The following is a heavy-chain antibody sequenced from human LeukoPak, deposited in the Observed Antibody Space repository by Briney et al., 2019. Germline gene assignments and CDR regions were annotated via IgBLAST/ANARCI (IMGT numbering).Heavy chain of an antibody. CDR1: GGSISSYY. Sequence: SETLSLTCTVPGGSISSYYWSWIRQPPGKGLEWIGYIYYSGSTNYNPSLKSRVTISVDTSKNQFSLKLSSVTAADTAVYYCARRVFNCSGGSCYGDFDYWGQGTLVTVSS. J-gene: IGHJ4*02. V-gene: IGHV4-59*12. D-gene: IGHD2-15*01. CDR3: ARRVFNCSGGSCYGDFDY. CDR2: IYYSGST.